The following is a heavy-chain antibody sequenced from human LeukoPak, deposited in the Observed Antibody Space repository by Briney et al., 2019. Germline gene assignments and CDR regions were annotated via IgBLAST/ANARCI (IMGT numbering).Heavy chain of an antibody. J-gene: IGHJ4*02. Sequence: SETLSLTCAVYGGSFSGYYWSWIRRPPGKGLEWIGEINRSGSTNYNPSLKSRVTVSVDTSKNQFSLKLSSVTAADTAVYYCALGGDYGGNFDRYWGQGTLVTVSS. CDR1: GGSFSGYY. CDR2: INRSGST. CDR3: ALGGDYGGNFDRY. V-gene: IGHV4-34*01. D-gene: IGHD4-23*01.